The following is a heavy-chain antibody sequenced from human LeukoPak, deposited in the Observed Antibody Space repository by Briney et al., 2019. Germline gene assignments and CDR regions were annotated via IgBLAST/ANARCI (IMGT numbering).Heavy chain of an antibody. J-gene: IGHJ2*01. D-gene: IGHD2-15*01. CDR3: ARARWYCSGGSCYSPFWYFDL. V-gene: IGHV4-34*01. Sequence: SETLSLTCAVYGGSFSGYYWSWIRQPPGKGLEWIGEINHSGSTNYNPSLKSRVTISVDTSKNQFSLKLSSVTAADTAVYYCARARWYCSGGSCYSPFWYFDLWGRGTLVTVSS. CDR2: INHSGST. CDR1: GGSFSGYY.